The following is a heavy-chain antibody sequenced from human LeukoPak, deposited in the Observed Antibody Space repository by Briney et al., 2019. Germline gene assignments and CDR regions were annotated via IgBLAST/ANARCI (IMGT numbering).Heavy chain of an antibody. Sequence: ASVKVSCKASGYTFTGYYMHWVRQAPGQGLEWMGWINPNSGNTGYAQKFQGRVTMTRNTSISTAYMELSSLRSEDTAVYYCARGFHWYPSIYYYYYMDVWGKGTTVTISS. CDR1: GYTFTGYY. CDR2: INPNSGNT. CDR3: ARGFHWYPSIYYYYYMDV. J-gene: IGHJ6*03. D-gene: IGHD3-9*01. V-gene: IGHV1-8*02.